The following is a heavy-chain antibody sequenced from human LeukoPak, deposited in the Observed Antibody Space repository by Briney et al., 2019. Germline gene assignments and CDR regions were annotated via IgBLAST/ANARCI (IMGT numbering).Heavy chain of an antibody. J-gene: IGHJ4*02. CDR1: GYTFTSYG. D-gene: IGHD2-2*01. CDR3: ARVSYCSSTSCYLKGDDY. V-gene: IGHV1-18*01. CDR2: ISAYNGNT. Sequence: ASVKVSCKASGYTFTSYGISWVRQAPGHGLEWMGWISAYNGNTNYAQKLQGRVTMTTDTSTSTAYMELRSLRSDDTAVYYCARVSYCSSTSCYLKGDDYWGQGTLVTVSS.